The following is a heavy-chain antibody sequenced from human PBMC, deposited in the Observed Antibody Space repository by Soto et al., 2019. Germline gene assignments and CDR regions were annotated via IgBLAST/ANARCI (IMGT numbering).Heavy chain of an antibody. CDR2: IYYSGST. Sequence: PSETLSLTCTVSGGSISSGGYYWSWIRQHPGKGLEWIGYIYYSGSTYYNPSLKSRVTISVDTSKNQFSLKLSSVTAADTAVYYCARDFSSGYDFWTWGQGTLVTVPS. D-gene: IGHD3-3*01. CDR3: ARDFSSGYDFWT. J-gene: IGHJ4*02. CDR1: GGSISSGGYY. V-gene: IGHV4-30-4*08.